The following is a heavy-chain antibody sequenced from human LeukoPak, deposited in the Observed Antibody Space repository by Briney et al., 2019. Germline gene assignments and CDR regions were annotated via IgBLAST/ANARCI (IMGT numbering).Heavy chain of an antibody. CDR2: INRDGSEE. D-gene: IGHD4-23*01. V-gene: IGHV3-7*01. J-gene: IGHJ4*02. CDR3: ASRNYGGSPVPLDF. Sequence: GGSLRLSCVASGFTFSNYWMTWVRQAPGKGLEWVASINRDGSEEYYVDSVKGRFTISRDNAQNSLYLQMNSLRADGTAVYYCASRNYGGSPVPLDFWGQGTLVTVSS. CDR1: GFTFSNYW.